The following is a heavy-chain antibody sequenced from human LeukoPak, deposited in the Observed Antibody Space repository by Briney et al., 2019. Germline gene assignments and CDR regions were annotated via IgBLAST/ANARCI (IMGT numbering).Heavy chain of an antibody. V-gene: IGHV4-59*08. CDR1: GGSISSYY. J-gene: IGHJ5*02. CDR2: INHSGST. CDR3: ARHPLRGKAAVNWFDP. Sequence: SETLSLTCTVSGGSISSYYWSWIRQPPGKGLEWIGEINHSGSTNYNPSLKSRVTISVDTSKNQFSLKLSSVTAADPAVYYCARHPLRGKAAVNWFDPWGQGTLVTVSS. D-gene: IGHD6-13*01.